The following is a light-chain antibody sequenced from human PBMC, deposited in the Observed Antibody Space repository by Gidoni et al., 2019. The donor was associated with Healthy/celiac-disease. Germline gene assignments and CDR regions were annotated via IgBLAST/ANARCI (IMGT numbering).Light chain of an antibody. J-gene: IGKJ1*01. CDR3: QQYNSYSWT. V-gene: IGKV1-5*03. CDR1: QSISNW. CDR2: KAS. Sequence: DIQMTQSPSTLSASVGDRVTITCRASQSISNWLAWYQQRPGKAPKLLIYKASSLESGVPSRFSGSGSGTEFTLTISSLQPDDFATYYCQQYNSYSWTFXXXTKVEIK.